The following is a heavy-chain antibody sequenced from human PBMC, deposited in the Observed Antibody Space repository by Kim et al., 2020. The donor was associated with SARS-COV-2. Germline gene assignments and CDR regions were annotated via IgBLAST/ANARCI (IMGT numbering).Heavy chain of an antibody. CDR2: INRNSGSI. Sequence: GGSLRLSCAASGFTYDDYGMSWVRQSPGKGLEWVSGINRNSGSIGYGDSVKGRFTISRDNAKKSLHLQMNGLRVEDTALYYCVRGYAGGPFDLWGQGSLV. J-gene: IGHJ4*02. CDR1: GFTYDDYG. CDR3: VRGYAGGPFDL. D-gene: IGHD3-16*01. V-gene: IGHV3-20*04.